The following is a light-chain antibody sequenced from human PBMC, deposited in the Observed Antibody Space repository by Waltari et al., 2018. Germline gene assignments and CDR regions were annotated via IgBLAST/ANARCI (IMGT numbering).Light chain of an antibody. CDR3: QQYHTIPPT. CDR2: WAS. J-gene: IGKJ4*01. Sequence: DIVMTQSPDSLAVSLGEGAIIKCRSNQSLLYSANYRHYLAWYQQKPRQALRLLINWASTREPGVPDRFIGSGSGTDFMLAISSLQPEDVALYFCQQYHTIPPTFGGGTKVEIK. V-gene: IGKV4-1*01. CDR1: QSLLYSANYRHY.